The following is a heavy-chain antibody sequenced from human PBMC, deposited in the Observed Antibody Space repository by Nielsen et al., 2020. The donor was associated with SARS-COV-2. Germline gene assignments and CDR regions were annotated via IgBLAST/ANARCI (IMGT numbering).Heavy chain of an antibody. Sequence: SLKISCAASGFTFDDYAMHWVRQAPGKGLEWVSGISWNSGSIGYADSVKGRFTISRDNAKNSLYLQMNSLRAEDTALYYGAKLAAAAPSDYWGQGTLVTVSS. V-gene: IGHV3-9*01. CDR1: GFTFDDYA. CDR3: AKLAAAAPSDY. D-gene: IGHD6-13*01. J-gene: IGHJ4*02. CDR2: ISWNSGSI.